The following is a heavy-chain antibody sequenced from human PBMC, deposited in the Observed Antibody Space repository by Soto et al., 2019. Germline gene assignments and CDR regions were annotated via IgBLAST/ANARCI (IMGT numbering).Heavy chain of an antibody. CDR1: EFTVSSNY. J-gene: IGHJ3*02. D-gene: IGHD4-17*01. V-gene: IGHV3-53*04. Sequence: EVQLVESGGGLVQPGGSLRLSCAASEFTVSSNYMSWVRQAPGKGLEWVSVIYSGGSTYYADSVKGRFTISRHNSKNTLYLQMNSLRAEDTAVYYCARGVTTGHDAFDIWGQGTMVTVSS. CDR3: ARGVTTGHDAFDI. CDR2: IYSGGST.